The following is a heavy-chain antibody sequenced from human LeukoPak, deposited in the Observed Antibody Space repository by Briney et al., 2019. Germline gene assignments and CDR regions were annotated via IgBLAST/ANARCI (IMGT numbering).Heavy chain of an antibody. CDR3: AKGVVVVPAANKHSGYFDY. CDR2: ISGSGGST. V-gene: IGHV3-23*01. D-gene: IGHD2-2*01. J-gene: IGHJ4*02. Sequence: GSLRLSCAASGFTFSSYAMSWVRQAPGKGLEGVSAISGSGGSTYYADSVKGRFTISRDNSKNTLYLQMNSLRAEDTAVYYCAKGVVVVPAANKHSGYFDYWGQGTLVTVSS. CDR1: GFTFSSYA.